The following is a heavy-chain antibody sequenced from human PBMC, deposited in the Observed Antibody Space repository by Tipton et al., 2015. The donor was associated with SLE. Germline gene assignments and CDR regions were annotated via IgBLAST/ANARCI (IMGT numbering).Heavy chain of an antibody. CDR3: ARADRGSSSRKGAFDY. V-gene: IGHV4-39*07. CDR1: GGSISSSSYY. D-gene: IGHD6-6*01. CDR2: IYYSGST. Sequence: TLSLTCTVSGGSISSSSYYWGWIRQPPGKGLEWIGSIYYSGSTYYNPSLKSRVTISVDTSKNQFSLKLSPVTAADTAVYYCARADRGSSSRKGAFDYWGQGTLVTVSS. J-gene: IGHJ4*02.